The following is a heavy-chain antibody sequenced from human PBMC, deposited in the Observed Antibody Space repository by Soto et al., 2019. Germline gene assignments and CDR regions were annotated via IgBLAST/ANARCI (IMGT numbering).Heavy chain of an antibody. V-gene: IGHV1-69*08. CDR3: ARGLGGRMDA. D-gene: IGHD3-16*01. CDR2: IIPILGET. Sequence: QVQLVQSGAEVKKPGSSVRVSCKASGTIFSSYTISWVRQAPGQGLEWMGRIIPILGETNSAQKFQGRVTLTADKSTNTAYMELNSLRLEDTARYYCARGLGGRMDAWGQGTTVTVSS. J-gene: IGHJ6*02. CDR1: GTIFSSYT.